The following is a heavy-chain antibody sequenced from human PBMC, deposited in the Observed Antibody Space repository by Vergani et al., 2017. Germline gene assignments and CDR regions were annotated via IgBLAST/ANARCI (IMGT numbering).Heavy chain of an antibody. CDR2: ISGSGVSA. D-gene: IGHD3-10*01. CDR1: GFTFSNYA. V-gene: IGHV3-23*04. Sequence: DVRLVESGGGVVQPGGSLRLSCAASGFTFSNYAMNWVRQAPGKGLEWVSGISGSGVSAYYTDSVKGRFTISRDNSKNMLFLQMNNLRTEDTAIYYCAKQYFVSGNYLFDYWGQGTLVTVSS. J-gene: IGHJ4*02. CDR3: AKQYFVSGNYLFDY.